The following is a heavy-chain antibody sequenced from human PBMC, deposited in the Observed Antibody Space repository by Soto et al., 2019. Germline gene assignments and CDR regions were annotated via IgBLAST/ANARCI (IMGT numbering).Heavy chain of an antibody. CDR2: ISGSGSVT. Sequence: PGGSLSLSCGVSGFIFRNYGLSWVRQAPGKGLEWVSDISGSGSVTNYADSVKGRFTISRDNSNNTLSLQMDSLRAEDTAVYYCAKGGVAAARGYFDHWGQGTRVTVSS. J-gene: IGHJ4*02. CDR1: GFIFRNYG. CDR3: AKGGVAAARGYFDH. V-gene: IGHV3-23*01. D-gene: IGHD6-13*01.